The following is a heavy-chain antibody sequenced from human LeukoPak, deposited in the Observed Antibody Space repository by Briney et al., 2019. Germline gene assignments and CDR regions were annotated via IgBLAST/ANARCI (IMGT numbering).Heavy chain of an antibody. CDR2: IRYDGSNK. CDR3: AKDSSLRGYSYGFFDY. Sequence: GGSLRLSCAASGFGFSSYGMQWVRQAPGKGPEWVAFIRYDGSNKYYADSVKGRFTISRDNSKNTLYLQMNSLRAEDTAVYYCAKDSSLRGYSYGFFDYWGQGTLVTVSS. CDR1: GFGFSSYG. D-gene: IGHD5-18*01. J-gene: IGHJ4*02. V-gene: IGHV3-30*02.